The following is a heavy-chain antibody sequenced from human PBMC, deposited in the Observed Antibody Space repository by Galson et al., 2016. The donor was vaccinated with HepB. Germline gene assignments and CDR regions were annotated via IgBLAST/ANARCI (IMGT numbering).Heavy chain of an antibody. Sequence: SLRLSCAVSGFTVSNNYMSWVRQAPGKGLEWVSLVYSVGSTYYADSVKGRFTISRDNSKNTLYLQMNSLRAEDTAVYYCAKDILTNWGSPADYWGQGTLVTVSS. J-gene: IGHJ4*02. CDR2: VYSVGST. D-gene: IGHD7-27*01. CDR3: AKDILTNWGSPADY. CDR1: GFTVSNNY. V-gene: IGHV3-53*01.